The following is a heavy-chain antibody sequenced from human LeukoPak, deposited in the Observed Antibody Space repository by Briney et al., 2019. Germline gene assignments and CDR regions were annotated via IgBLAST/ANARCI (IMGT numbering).Heavy chain of an antibody. J-gene: IGHJ5*02. Sequence: SQTLSLTCTVSGGSISSGSYYWSWIRQPAGKGLEWIGRIYTSGSTNYNPSLKSRVTISVDTSKNQFSLKLSSVTAADTAVYYCARESSLLWFGENWFDPWGQGTLVTVSS. CDR2: IYTSGST. CDR3: ARESSLLWFGENWFDP. D-gene: IGHD3-10*01. V-gene: IGHV4-61*02. CDR1: GGSISSGSYY.